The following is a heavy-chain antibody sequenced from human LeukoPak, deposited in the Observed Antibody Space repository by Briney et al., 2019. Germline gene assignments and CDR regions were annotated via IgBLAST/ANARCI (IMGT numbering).Heavy chain of an antibody. Sequence: QPGGSLRLFCAASGFTFSSYGMHWVRQAPGKGLEWVAVISYDGSNKYYADSVKGRFTISRDNSKNPLYLQMNSLRAEDTAVYYCAKGRIIWSAEYYWFDPWGQGTLVTVSS. CDR2: ISYDGSNK. J-gene: IGHJ5*02. CDR3: AKGRIIWSAEYYWFDP. CDR1: GFTFSSYG. V-gene: IGHV3-30*18. D-gene: IGHD6-6*01.